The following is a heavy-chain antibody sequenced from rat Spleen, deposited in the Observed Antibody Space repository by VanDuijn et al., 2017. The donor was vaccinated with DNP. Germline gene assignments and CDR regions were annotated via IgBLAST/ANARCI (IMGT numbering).Heavy chain of an antibody. CDR1: GFSLTNYA. Sequence: QVQLKESGPGLVRPSQTLSLTCTVSGFSLTNYAVGWVRQPPGKGLEWIAAVSSGGNTYYNSGLKSRLSISRDTSKSQVFLKMNSLQTEDTAIYFCTRDRPNYGGYSDIWFAYWGQGTLVTVSS. CDR3: TRDRPNYGGYSDIWFAY. V-gene: IGHV2S12*01. J-gene: IGHJ3*01. D-gene: IGHD1-11*01. CDR2: VSSGGNT.